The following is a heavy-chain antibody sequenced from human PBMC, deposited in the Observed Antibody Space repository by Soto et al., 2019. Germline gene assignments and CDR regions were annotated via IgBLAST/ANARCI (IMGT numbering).Heavy chain of an antibody. CDR3: ARDPHSAMPRGPHWVDP. D-gene: IGHD2-2*01. J-gene: IGHJ5*02. CDR2: ISSSGSTI. Sequence: QPGGSLRLSCAASGFTFSSYEMNWVRQAPGKGLEWVSYISSSGSTIYYADSVKGRFTISRDNAKNSLYLQMNSLRAEDTADYYCARDPHSAMPRGPHWVDPWGQGILVTVSA. CDR1: GFTFSSYE. V-gene: IGHV3-48*03.